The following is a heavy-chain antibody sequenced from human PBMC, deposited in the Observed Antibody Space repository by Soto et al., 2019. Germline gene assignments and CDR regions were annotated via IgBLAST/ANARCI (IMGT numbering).Heavy chain of an antibody. V-gene: IGHV3-23*01. J-gene: IGHJ6*02. CDR1: GFTFSSYA. CDR2: ISGSGGST. D-gene: IGHD5-18*01. CDR3: AKRMGYSYDLYYYYYGMDV. Sequence: WSLRLSCAASGFTFSSYAMSWVRQAPGKGLEWVSAISGSGGSTYYADSVKGRFTISRDNSKNTLYLQMNSLRAEDTAVYYCAKRMGYSYDLYYYYYGMDVWGQGTTVTVSS.